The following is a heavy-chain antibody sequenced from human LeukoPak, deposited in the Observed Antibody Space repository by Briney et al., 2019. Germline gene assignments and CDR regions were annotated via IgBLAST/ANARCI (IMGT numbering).Heavy chain of an antibody. V-gene: IGHV4-4*02. CDR2: IYHSGST. J-gene: IGHJ4*02. Sequence: PSGTLFLTCAVSGGSISSSNWWSWVRQPPGKGLEWIGEIYHSGSTNYNPSLKSRVTISVDKSKNQFSLKLSSVTAVDTAVYYCARVVGAAAGGFDYWGQGTLVTVSS. CDR3: ARVVGAAAGGFDY. D-gene: IGHD6-13*01. CDR1: GGSISSSNW.